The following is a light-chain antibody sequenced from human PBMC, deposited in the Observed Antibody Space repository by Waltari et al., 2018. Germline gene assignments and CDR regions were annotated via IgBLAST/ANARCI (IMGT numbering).Light chain of an antibody. CDR2: RNN. CDR3: AAWDDSLSGVV. V-gene: IGLV1-47*01. CDR1: SSNIGRHY. J-gene: IGLJ2*01. Sequence: QSVLTQPPSASGTPGQRVTIPCSGSSSNIGRHYVYWYQQLPGTAPKPLIYRNNQRPSGVPDRFSGSKSGTSASLAISGLRSEDEADYYCAAWDDSLSGVVFGGGTKLTVL.